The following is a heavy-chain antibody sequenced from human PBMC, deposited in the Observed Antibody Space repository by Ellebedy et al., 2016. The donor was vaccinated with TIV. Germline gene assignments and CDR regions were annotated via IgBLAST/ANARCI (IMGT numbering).Heavy chain of an antibody. J-gene: IGHJ5*02. CDR3: AREKEYFYDSSAYRNWFDP. CDR1: GGSFSGYY. V-gene: IGHV4-34*01. Sequence: MPSETLSLTCAVYGGSFSGYYWSWIRQPPGKGLEWIGEINHSGSTNYNPSLKSRVTISVDTSKNQFSLKLNSVTAADTAVYYCAREKEYFYDSSAYRNWFDPWGQGTLVTVSS. D-gene: IGHD3-22*01. CDR2: INHSGST.